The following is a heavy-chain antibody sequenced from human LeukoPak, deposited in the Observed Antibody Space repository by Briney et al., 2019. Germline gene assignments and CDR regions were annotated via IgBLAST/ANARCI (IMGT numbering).Heavy chain of an antibody. CDR1: GGSISSYY. CDR2: IYTSGST. V-gene: IGHV4-4*07. J-gene: IGHJ6*03. Sequence: SETLSLTCTVSGGSISSYYWSWIRQPAGKGLEWIGRIYTSGSTNYNPSLKSRVTMSADTSKDQFSLKLSSVTAADTAVYYCVRDFNDYYYYYYMDVWGKGTTVTVSS. CDR3: VRDFNDYYYYYYMDV. D-gene: IGHD1-1*01.